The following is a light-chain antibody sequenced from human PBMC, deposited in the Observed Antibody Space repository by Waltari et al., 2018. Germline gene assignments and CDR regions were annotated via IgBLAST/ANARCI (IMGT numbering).Light chain of an antibody. CDR3: QQYYSYPSLT. CDR1: QGISSY. J-gene: IGKJ4*01. Sequence: AIRITQSPSSLSASTGDRVTITFRASQGISSYLAWYQQKPGKAPKLLIYAASTLQSGVPSRFSGSGSGTDFTLTISCLQSEDFATYYCQQYYSYPSLTFGGGTKVEIK. CDR2: AAS. V-gene: IGKV1-8*01.